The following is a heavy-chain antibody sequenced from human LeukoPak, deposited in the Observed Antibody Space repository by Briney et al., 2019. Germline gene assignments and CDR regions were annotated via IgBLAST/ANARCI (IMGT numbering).Heavy chain of an antibody. D-gene: IGHD2-2*01. V-gene: IGHV1-69*05. J-gene: IGHJ6*03. CDR1: GGTFSSYA. Sequence: SVKVSCKASGGTFSSYAISWVRQAPGQGLEWMGRIIPIFGTANYAQKFQGRVTITTDESTSTAYMELSSLRSEDTAVYYCARDLVVVVPAAIPYYYYYYMDVWGKGTTVTVSS. CDR2: IIPIFGTA. CDR3: ARDLVVVVPAAIPYYYYYYMDV.